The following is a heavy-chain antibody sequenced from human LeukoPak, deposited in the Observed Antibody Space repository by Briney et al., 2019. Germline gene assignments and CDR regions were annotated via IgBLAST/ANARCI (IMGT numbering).Heavy chain of an antibody. J-gene: IGHJ4*02. Sequence: ASVKVSCKASGGTFSSYAISWVRQAPGQGLEWMGWISVYNGNTKSAQKLQGRVTMTTDTSTSTAYMELRSLRSDDTAVYYCARAHHSLAGDLYYFDYWGQGTLVTVSS. CDR3: ARAHHSLAGDLYYFDY. CDR2: ISVYNGNT. V-gene: IGHV1-18*01. CDR1: GGTFSSYA. D-gene: IGHD4-17*01.